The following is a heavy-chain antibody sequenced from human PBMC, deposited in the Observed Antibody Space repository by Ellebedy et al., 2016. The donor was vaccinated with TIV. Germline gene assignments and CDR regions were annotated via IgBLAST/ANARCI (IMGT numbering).Heavy chain of an antibody. CDR2: IYSGGST. J-gene: IGHJ4*02. CDR1: GFTVSSNY. CDR3: TRDGAGAYGSRRRFDY. V-gene: IGHV3-53*01. Sequence: GGSLRLSXAASGFTVSSNYMSWVRQAPGKGLEWVSVIYSGGSTYYADSVKGRFTISRDNSKNTLYLQMNSLKTEDTAVYYCTRDGAGAYGSRRRFDYWGQGTLVTVSS. D-gene: IGHD3-10*01.